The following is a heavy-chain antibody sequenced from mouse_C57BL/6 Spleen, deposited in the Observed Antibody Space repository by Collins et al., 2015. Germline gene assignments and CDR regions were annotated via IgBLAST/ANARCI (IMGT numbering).Heavy chain of an antibody. CDR3: ARLAFDY. CDR1: GYTFTDYY. V-gene: IGHV1-26*01. J-gene: IGHJ2*01. CDR2: INPNNGGT. Sequence: EVQLQQSGPELVKPGASVKISCKASGYTFTDYYMNWVKRSHGKSLEWIGDINPNNGGTSYNQKFKGKATLTVDKSSSTAYMELRSLTSEDSAVYYCARLAFDYWGQGTTLTVSS.